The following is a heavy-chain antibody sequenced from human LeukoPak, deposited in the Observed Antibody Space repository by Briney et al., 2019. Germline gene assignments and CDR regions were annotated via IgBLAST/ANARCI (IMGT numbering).Heavy chain of an antibody. CDR3: AGGYAFDV. Sequence: SQTLSLTCAISGDSVSNNNYAWNWVRQSPSRGLEWLGRTYYRSQWKKDNARSVMSPISVDPDTSKNQFSLHLSSVTPDDTAVYYCAGGYAFDVWGQGTMVTVSS. CDR2: TYYRSQWKK. CDR1: GDSVSNNNYA. V-gene: IGHV6-1*01. J-gene: IGHJ3*01.